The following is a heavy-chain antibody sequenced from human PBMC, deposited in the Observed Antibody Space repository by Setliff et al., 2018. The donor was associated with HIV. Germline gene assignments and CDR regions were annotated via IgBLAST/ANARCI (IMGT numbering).Heavy chain of an antibody. Sequence: GASVKVSCKASRGTFSSYGFNWVRQAPGQGLEWMGGSIPLFGTVKYAQKFQDRVTMTTDTSATTAYMELRSLKFDDTAVYYCARRGSLCSGSSCYHDAFDLWGQGTMVTVSS. V-gene: IGHV1-69*05. CDR1: RGTFSSYG. J-gene: IGHJ3*01. CDR2: SIPLFGTV. D-gene: IGHD2-15*01. CDR3: ARRGSLCSGSSCYHDAFDL.